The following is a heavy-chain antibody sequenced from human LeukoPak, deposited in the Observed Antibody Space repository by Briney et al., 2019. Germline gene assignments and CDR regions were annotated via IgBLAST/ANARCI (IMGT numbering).Heavy chain of an antibody. Sequence: GGSLRLSCAASGFTFSSYAMSWVRQAPGKGLEWVSAISGSGGSTYYADSVKGRFTISRDNSKITLFLQMSSLRAEDTALYYCAKGGSGYFADLWGQGTLVTVSS. CDR1: GFTFSSYA. CDR2: ISGSGGST. V-gene: IGHV3-23*01. J-gene: IGHJ5*02. D-gene: IGHD3-22*01. CDR3: AKGGSGYFADL.